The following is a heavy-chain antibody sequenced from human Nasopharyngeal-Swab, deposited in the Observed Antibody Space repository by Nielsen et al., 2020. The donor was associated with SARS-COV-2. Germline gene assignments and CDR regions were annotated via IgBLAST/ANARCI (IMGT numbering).Heavy chain of an antibody. J-gene: IGHJ4*02. Sequence: GESLKISCAASGFTFSTFGMHWVRQAPGKGLEWVAVIWYDGSNKYYADSVKGRFTISRDNAKNSLYLQMNSLRDEDTAVYYCARDHGWELLFDYWGQGTLVTVSS. CDR3: ARDHGWELLFDY. CDR2: IWYDGSNK. V-gene: IGHV3-33*01. CDR1: GFTFSTFG. D-gene: IGHD1-26*01.